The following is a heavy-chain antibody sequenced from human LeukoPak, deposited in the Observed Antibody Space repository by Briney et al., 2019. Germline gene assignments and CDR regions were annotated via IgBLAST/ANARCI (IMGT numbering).Heavy chain of an antibody. D-gene: IGHD2-2*01. CDR3: ARYARELDY. CDR1: GFAFSDCY. V-gene: IGHV3-11*01. CDR2: IGGSGGDI. Sequence: PGGSLRLSCAASGFAFSDCYMTSIRQAPGTGLEYISYIGGSGGDITYADSVRGRFTVSRDNAKNSLYLQMNSLRVEDTAVYYCARYARELDYWGQGSLVTVSS. J-gene: IGHJ4*02.